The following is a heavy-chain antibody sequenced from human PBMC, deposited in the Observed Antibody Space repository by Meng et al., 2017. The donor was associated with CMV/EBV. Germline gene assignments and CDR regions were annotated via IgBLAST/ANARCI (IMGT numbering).Heavy chain of an antibody. CDR3: AKGDGLDQLQGPLVDY. D-gene: IGHD2-2*01. CDR2: IRYDGSNK. J-gene: IGHJ4*02. Sequence: GGSLRLSCAASGFTFSSYWMSWVRQAPGKGLEWVAFIRYDGSNKYYADSVKGRFTISRDNSKNTLYLQMNSLRAEDTAVYYCAKGDGLDQLQGPLVDYWGQGTLVTVSS. CDR1: GFTFSSYW. V-gene: IGHV3-30*02.